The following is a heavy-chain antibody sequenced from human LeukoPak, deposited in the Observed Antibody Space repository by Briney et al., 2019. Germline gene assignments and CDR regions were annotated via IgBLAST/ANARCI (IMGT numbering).Heavy chain of an antibody. CDR3: ARDRIVGATRRWFDP. CDR2: IYYSGST. CDR1: GGSISSYY. J-gene: IGHJ5*02. D-gene: IGHD1-26*01. V-gene: IGHV4-59*01. Sequence: SETLSLTCTVSGGSISSYYWSWIRQPPGKGLEWIGYIYYSGSTNYNPSLKSRVTISVDTSKNQFSLKLSSVTAADTAVYYCARDRIVGATRRWFDPWGQGTLVTVSS.